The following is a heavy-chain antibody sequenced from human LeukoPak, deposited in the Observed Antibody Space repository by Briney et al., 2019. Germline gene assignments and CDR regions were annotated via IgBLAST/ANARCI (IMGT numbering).Heavy chain of an antibody. V-gene: IGHV1-18*01. J-gene: IGHJ5*02. CDR3: ARDGYYDILTGYYNGNWFDP. CDR2: ISAYNGNT. CDR1: GYTFTSYG. D-gene: IGHD3-9*01. Sequence: AASVTVSCRASGYTFTSYGISWVRQAPGQGLEWMGWISAYNGNTNYAQKLQGRVTMTTDTSTSTAYMELRSLRSDDTAVYYCARDGYYDILTGYYNGNWFDPWGQGTLVTVSS.